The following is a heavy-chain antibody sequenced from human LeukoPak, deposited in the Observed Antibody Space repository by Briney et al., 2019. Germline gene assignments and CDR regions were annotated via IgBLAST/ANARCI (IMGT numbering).Heavy chain of an antibody. CDR3: ANSNYDFWSGYYPN. CDR2: ISGTDGPT. Sequence: GGSLRLSCAASGFTFSNYAMSWVRQAPGKGLEWVSTISGTDGPTYYADSVRGRFTTSRDNSKNTLYLQMNSLRAEDTAVYYCANSNYDFWSGYYPNWGQGTLVTVSS. J-gene: IGHJ4*02. CDR1: GFTFSNYA. D-gene: IGHD3-3*01. V-gene: IGHV3-23*01.